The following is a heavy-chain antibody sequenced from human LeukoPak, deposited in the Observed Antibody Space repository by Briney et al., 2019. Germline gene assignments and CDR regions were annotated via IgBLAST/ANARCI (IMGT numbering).Heavy chain of an antibody. V-gene: IGHV3-7*01. CDR1: GFSIKNSW. Sequence: PGGSLRLSCVGSGFSIKNSWMTWVRQAPGKGLEWVANMNPDGSGNYYVDSVKGRFTVSRDNAKNSVYLQMNGLRAEDTAVYYCGRGPAWGAIDYWGQGTLVTVSS. CDR2: MNPDGSGN. J-gene: IGHJ4*02. CDR3: GRGPAWGAIDY. D-gene: IGHD7-27*01.